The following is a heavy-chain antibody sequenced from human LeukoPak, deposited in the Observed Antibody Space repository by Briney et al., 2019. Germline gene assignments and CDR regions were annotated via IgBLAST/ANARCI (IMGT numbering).Heavy chain of an antibody. J-gene: IGHJ4*02. CDR2: ISGSGGST. V-gene: IGHV3-23*01. Sequence: GGSLRLSCAASGLTFSNYAMNWVRQSPGKSLEWVSGISGSGGSTHYADSVKGRFTVSRDNSKNTLYLQMDSLRPEDTAVYYCTKEALSIVLYGFDFWGQGTLVTVCS. CDR3: TKEALSIVLYGFDF. CDR1: GLTFSNYA. D-gene: IGHD1-26*01.